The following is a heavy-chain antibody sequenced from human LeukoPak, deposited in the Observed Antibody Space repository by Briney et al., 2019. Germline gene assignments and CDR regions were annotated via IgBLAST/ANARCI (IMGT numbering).Heavy chain of an antibody. D-gene: IGHD6-19*01. CDR3: ATAVAGFYYFDY. CDR1: GFTFIRHW. J-gene: IGHJ4*02. Sequence: PGGSLRLSCAGSGFTFIRHWMHWVRQAPGKGLVWVSRISTDGSTTLYSDSVKGRFTISRDNAKSTLYLQMNSLRAEDTAVYYCATAVAGFYYFDYWGQGTLVTVSS. CDR2: ISTDGSTT. V-gene: IGHV3-74*01.